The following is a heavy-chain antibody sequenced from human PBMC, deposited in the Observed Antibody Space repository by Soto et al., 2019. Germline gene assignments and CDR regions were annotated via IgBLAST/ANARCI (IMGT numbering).Heavy chain of an antibody. CDR2: ISYDGSNK. Sequence: QVQLVESGGGVVQPGRSLRLSCAASGFTFSSYAMHWVRQAPGKGLEWVAVISYDGSNKYYADSVKGRFTISRDNSKNTLYLQMNSLRAEDTAVYYCARDLSPLRFLDFCYYGMDVWGQGTTVTVSS. CDR1: GFTFSSYA. J-gene: IGHJ6*02. CDR3: ARDLSPLRFLDFCYYGMDV. D-gene: IGHD3-3*01. V-gene: IGHV3-30-3*01.